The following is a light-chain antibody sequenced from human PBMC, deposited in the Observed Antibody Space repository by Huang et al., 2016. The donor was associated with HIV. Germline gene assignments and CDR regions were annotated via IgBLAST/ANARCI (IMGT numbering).Light chain of an antibody. Sequence: DIVMAQSPVSLAVSLGERATLTCRSSQSVFSTSTNKDYLAWFQQKPGQPPKLLLFWSSTREFAVPDRFSGSGSGTHFTLTIANLEADDAAIYYCQQYYASPQTFGQGTRV. CDR1: QSVFSTSTNKDY. V-gene: IGKV4-1*01. CDR3: QQYYASPQT. CDR2: WSS. J-gene: IGKJ1*01.